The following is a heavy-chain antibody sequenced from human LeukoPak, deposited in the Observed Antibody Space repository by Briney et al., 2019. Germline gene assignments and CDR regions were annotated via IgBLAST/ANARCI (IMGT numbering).Heavy chain of an antibody. V-gene: IGHV4-30-4*01. D-gene: IGHD2-2*01. Sequence: SETLSLTCTVSGGSLSSGAYYWSWIRQSPGEGLEWIGYIQHSGSTYYNPSLKSRITMSIDTSTNQFSLMLNSVTAADTAVYYCAGEKEDGGNGYADDLPRYYYYGMDVWGQGTTVTVSS. J-gene: IGHJ6*02. CDR2: IQHSGST. CDR1: GGSLSSGAYY. CDR3: AGEKEDGGNGYADDLPRYYYYGMDV.